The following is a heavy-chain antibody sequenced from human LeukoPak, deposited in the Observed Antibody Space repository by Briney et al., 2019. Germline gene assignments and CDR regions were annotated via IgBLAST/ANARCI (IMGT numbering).Heavy chain of an antibody. V-gene: IGHV3-7*01. J-gene: IGHJ5*02. CDR1: GFTFTTYW. D-gene: IGHD3-10*01. CDR3: VKPYYFSSGSLT. Sequence: PGGSLRLSCDASGFTFTTYWMTWVRQAPGKGLEWVATIKQDGSEKYYMDSMKGRFIISRDNAKNSLHLHINSLRAEDTAVYYCVKPYYFSSGSLTWGQGTLVTVSS. CDR2: IKQDGSEK.